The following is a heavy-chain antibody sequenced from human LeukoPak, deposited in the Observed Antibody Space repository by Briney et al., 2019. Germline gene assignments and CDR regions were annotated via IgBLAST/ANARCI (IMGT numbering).Heavy chain of an antibody. CDR3: AIRGYCSTTTCYRLFDY. CDR2: IYPGDSDT. V-gene: IGHV5-51*01. D-gene: IGHD2-2*01. J-gene: IGHJ4*02. Sequence: GESLKISCKGSGYSFTNDWIGWVRQMPGKGLEWMGIIYPGDSDTRYSPSFQGQVTISADKSISTAYLQWSSLKASDTAMYYCAIRGYCSTTTCYRLFDYWGQGTLVTVSS. CDR1: GYSFTNDW.